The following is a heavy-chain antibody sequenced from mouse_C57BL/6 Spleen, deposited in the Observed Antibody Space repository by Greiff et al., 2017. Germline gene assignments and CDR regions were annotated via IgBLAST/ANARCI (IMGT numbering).Heavy chain of an antibody. CDR1: GYSITSGYD. V-gene: IGHV3-1*01. D-gene: IGHD3-3*01. CDR3: ARRGTLYWYFDV. Sequence: EVQLQQSGPGMVKPSQSLSLTCTVTGYSITSGYDWHWIRHFPGNKLEWMGYISYSGSTNYNPSLKSRISITHDTSKNHFFLKLNSVTTEDTATYYCARRGTLYWYFDVWGTGTTVTVSS. J-gene: IGHJ1*03. CDR2: ISYSGST.